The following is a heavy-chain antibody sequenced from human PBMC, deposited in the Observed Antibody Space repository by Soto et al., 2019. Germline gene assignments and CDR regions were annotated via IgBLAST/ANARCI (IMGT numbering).Heavy chain of an antibody. CDR3: AKSFRGYYYYYMDV. Sequence: EVQLLESGGGLVQPGGSLRLSCAASGFTFSSYAMSWVRQAPGKGLEWVSAISGSGGSTYYADSVKGRFTISRDNSKNTLYLHMTSLRAEDTAVYYCAKSFRGYYYYYMDVWGKGTTVTVSS. J-gene: IGHJ6*03. CDR1: GFTFSSYA. CDR2: ISGSGGST. V-gene: IGHV3-23*01.